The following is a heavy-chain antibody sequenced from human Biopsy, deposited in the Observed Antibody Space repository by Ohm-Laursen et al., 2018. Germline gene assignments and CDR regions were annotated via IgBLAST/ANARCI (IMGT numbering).Heavy chain of an antibody. J-gene: IGHJ6*02. Sequence: SSVKVSRKPSGGSFSSYAISWVRQAPGQGLEWMGRIIPLLGITNYAERFQGRVTISVDRSTSTAYMELSSLKSEDTAVYYCAREYPEGDVWGQGTTVTVSS. V-gene: IGHV1-69*04. D-gene: IGHD2-2*02. CDR1: GGSFSSYA. CDR3: AREYPEGDV. CDR2: IIPLLGIT.